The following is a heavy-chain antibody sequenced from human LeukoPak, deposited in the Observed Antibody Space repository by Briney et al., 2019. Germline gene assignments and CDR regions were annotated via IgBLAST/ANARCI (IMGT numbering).Heavy chain of an antibody. V-gene: IGHV4-59*01. J-gene: IGHJ4*02. CDR3: ARVQDTSGYFYNFDY. Sequence: PSETLSLTCTVSGGSISSYYWSWIRQPPGKGLEWIGYVYYSGSTNYNPSLKSRVTISVDTSKNQFSLNLSSVTAADTAVYCCARVQDTSGYFYNFDYWGQGTLVTVSS. CDR2: VYYSGST. CDR1: GGSISSYY. D-gene: IGHD3-22*01.